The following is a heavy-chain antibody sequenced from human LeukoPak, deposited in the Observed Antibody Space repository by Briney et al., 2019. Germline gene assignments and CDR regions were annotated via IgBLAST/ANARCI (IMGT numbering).Heavy chain of an antibody. CDR2: IRQDGGET. CDR1: AFAFGSYW. J-gene: IGHJ4*02. D-gene: IGHD1-26*01. Sequence: GGSLRLSCAASAFAFGSYWMSWVRQAPGKGLEWVANIRQDGGETYYVDSVKGRFTISRDNAKNSLYLQMNSLRADDTAVYYCARDKIVGPTTLDYWGQGTLVTVSS. V-gene: IGHV3-7*01. CDR3: ARDKIVGPTTLDY.